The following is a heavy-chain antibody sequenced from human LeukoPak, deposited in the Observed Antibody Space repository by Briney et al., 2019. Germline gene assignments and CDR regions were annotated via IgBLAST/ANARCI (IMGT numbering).Heavy chain of an antibody. CDR1: GYTFTSYD. Sequence: GASVKVSYKASGYTFTSYDINWVRQATGQWLEWMGWMNPNSGNTGYAQKFQGRVTMTRNTSISTAYMELSSLRSEDTAVYYCARGAEMATIYYYYYYMDVWGKGTTVTISS. J-gene: IGHJ6*03. CDR3: ARGAEMATIYYYYYYMDV. V-gene: IGHV1-8*01. CDR2: MNPNSGNT. D-gene: IGHD5-24*01.